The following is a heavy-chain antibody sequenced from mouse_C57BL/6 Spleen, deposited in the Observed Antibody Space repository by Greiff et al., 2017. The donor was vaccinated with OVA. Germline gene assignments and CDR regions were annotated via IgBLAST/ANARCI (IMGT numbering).Heavy chain of an antibody. CDR1: GYTFTDYE. CDR2: IDPETGGT. J-gene: IGHJ1*03. CDR3: TDYYGSSHWYFDV. Sequence: VQGVESGAELVRPGASVTLSCKASGYTFTDYEMHWVKQTPVHGLEWIGAIDPETGGTAYNQKFKGKAILTADKSSSTAYMELRSLTSEDSAVYYCTDYYGSSHWYFDVWGTGTTVTVSS. V-gene: IGHV1-15*01. D-gene: IGHD1-1*01.